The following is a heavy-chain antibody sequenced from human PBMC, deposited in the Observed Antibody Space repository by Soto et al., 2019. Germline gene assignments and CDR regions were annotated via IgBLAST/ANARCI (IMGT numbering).Heavy chain of an antibody. V-gene: IGHV1-2*02. D-gene: IGHD2-21*02. CDR3: AIDGAYCGGDCYSSYYYGMDV. CDR1: GYTFTGYY. CDR2: INPNSGGT. Sequence: ASVKVSCKASGYTFTGYYMQWVRQAPGQGLEWMGWINPNSGGTNYAQKFQGRVTMTRDTSISTAYMELSRLRSDDTAVYYCAIDGAYCGGDCYSSYYYGMDVWGQGTTVTVSS. J-gene: IGHJ6*02.